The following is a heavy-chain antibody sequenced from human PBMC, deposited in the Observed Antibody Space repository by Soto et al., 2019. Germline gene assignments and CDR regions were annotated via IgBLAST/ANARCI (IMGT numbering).Heavy chain of an antibody. V-gene: IGHV3-33*01. Sequence: GGSLSLSCAASGFTFSSYGMHWVRQAPGKGLEWVAVIWYDGTNKYYADSVKGRFTISRDNSKNTLYLQLSSLRAEDTAVYYCARGPRAVVPAASFDYWGQGTLVTVSS. J-gene: IGHJ4*02. CDR1: GFTFSSYG. CDR3: ARGPRAVVPAASFDY. CDR2: IWYDGTNK. D-gene: IGHD2-2*01.